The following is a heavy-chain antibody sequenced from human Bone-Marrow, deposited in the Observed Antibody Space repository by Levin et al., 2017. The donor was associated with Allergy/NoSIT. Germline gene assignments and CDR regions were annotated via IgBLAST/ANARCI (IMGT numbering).Heavy chain of an antibody. V-gene: IGHV1-69*13. CDR1: GGTFSSYA. D-gene: IGHD3-3*01. CDR3: ARHRSTYDFWSGFAAEALEYYYYGMDV. J-gene: IGHJ6*02. Sequence: SVKVSCKASGGTFSSYAISWVRQAPGQGLEWMGGIIPIFGTANYAQKFQGIVTITADESTSTAYMELSSLRSEDTAVYYCARHRSTYDFWSGFAAEALEYYYYGMDVWGQGTTVTVSS. CDR2: IIPIFGTA.